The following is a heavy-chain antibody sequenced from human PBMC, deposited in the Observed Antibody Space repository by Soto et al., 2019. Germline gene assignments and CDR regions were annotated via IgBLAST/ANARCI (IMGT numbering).Heavy chain of an antibody. D-gene: IGHD3-22*01. CDR3: ARLYHFDTSARSTGDFDY. CDR1: GYSFTNYW. CDR2: IYPGDSDT. J-gene: IGHJ4*02. Sequence: GESLKISCEGSGYSFTNYWIAWVRQMPGKGLEWIGIIYPGDSDTRYIPSFQGQVTISADKSISTAYLQWSSLKASDTAMYYCARLYHFDTSARSTGDFDYWRQGTQVTVSS. V-gene: IGHV5-51*01.